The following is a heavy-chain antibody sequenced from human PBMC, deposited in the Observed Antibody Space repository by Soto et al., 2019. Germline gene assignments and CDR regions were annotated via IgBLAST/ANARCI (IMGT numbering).Heavy chain of an antibody. D-gene: IGHD3-16*01. CDR1: GASISSYY. CDR3: ARGGSYASPNFDH. J-gene: IGHJ5*02. CDR2: VFFGGST. V-gene: IGHV4-59*01. Sequence: SETLSLTFAVSGASISSYYWSWIRQSPGKGMEWIGYVFFGGSTNYNPSLKSRVSMSVDTSENLLSLRLTSVTSADTAVYHCARGGSYASPNFDHWGQGALVTVSS.